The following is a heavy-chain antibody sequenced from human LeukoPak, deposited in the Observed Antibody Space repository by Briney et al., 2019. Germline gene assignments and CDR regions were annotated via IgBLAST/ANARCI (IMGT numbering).Heavy chain of an antibody. CDR1: GFTFGDYA. V-gene: IGHV3-49*04. CDR3: TREYSSSWYRSWYYYYYMDV. CDR2: IRSRGCGGTT. D-gene: IGHD6-13*01. J-gene: IGHJ6*03. Sequence: GGSLRLSCTASGFTFGDYAMSWVRQAPGKGLEWVGFIRSRGCGGTTEYPASVKGRFTISRDDSNSISDLQTNSLNTQDPAVYSSTREYSSSWYRSWYYYYYMDVWGEGTTVTVSS.